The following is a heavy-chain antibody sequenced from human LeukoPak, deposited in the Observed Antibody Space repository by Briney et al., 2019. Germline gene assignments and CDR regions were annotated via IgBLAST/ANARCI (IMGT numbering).Heavy chain of an antibody. D-gene: IGHD3-22*01. V-gene: IGHV1-2*02. CDR1: TLTGHN. J-gene: IGHJ5*01. CDR2: SSPTNGGT. CDR3: VVSVKAAPIPALDS. Sequence: ASVKVSCKHTLTGHNIHWVRQAPGQRREWVGWSSPTNGGTNYAQKSQGRATTTRDTSISTAYMAMSRLPPDDAPIYYCVVSVKAAPIPALDSWGHGTPVTAS.